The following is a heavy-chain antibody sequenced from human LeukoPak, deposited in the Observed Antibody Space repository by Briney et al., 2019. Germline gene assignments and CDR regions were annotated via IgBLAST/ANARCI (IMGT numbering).Heavy chain of an antibody. V-gene: IGHV3-74*01. Sequence: GGSLRLSCAASGFTFSSYWMHWVRQAPGKGLVWVSRINSDGSSTSYADSVKGRFTISRDNAKDSLYLQMNGLRADDTAVYYCASGRGRRMDVWGQGTTVTVSS. CDR3: ASGRGRRMDV. J-gene: IGHJ6*02. CDR1: GFTFSSYW. D-gene: IGHD1-1*01. CDR2: INSDGSST.